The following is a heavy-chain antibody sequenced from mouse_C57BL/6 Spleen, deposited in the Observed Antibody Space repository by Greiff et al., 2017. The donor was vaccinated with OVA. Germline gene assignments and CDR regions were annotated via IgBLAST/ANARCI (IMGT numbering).Heavy chain of an antibody. CDR3: ARSDYGSSPGWYFDV. J-gene: IGHJ1*03. CDR2: IDPEDGET. Sequence: VQLQQSGAELVKPGASVKLSCTASGFNIKDYYMHWVKQRTEQGLEWIGRIDPEDGETKYAPQFQGKATIPADTSSNTAYLQLSSLTSEDTAVYYCARSDYGSSPGWYFDVWGTGTTVTVSS. CDR1: GFNIKDYY. D-gene: IGHD1-1*01. V-gene: IGHV14-2*01.